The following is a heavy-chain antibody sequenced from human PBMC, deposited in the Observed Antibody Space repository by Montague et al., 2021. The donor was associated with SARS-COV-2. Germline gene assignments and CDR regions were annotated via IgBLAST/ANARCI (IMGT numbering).Heavy chain of an antibody. Sequence: SETLSLTCAVTSGSLRNYYWSWIRQPPGKGLEWIGEIRLPGGSNYNPSLRGRVTISLDTSSNQVSLSLNSVTAADTAVYYCARAGSQRFFEFWGRGTLVTVSS. D-gene: IGHD1-1*01. CDR1: SGSLRNYY. CDR2: IRLPGGS. V-gene: IGHV4-34*01. CDR3: ARAGSQRFFEF. J-gene: IGHJ2*01.